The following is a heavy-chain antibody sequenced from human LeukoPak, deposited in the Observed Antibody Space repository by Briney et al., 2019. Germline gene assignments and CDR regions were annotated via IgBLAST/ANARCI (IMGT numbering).Heavy chain of an antibody. Sequence: GGSLRLSCAASGFTFSSYEMNWVRQAPGKGREWVSYISSSGSTIYYADSVKGRFTISRDNAKNSLYLQMNSLRAEDTAVYYCARDSGNDWFDPWGQGTLVTVSS. D-gene: IGHD1-1*01. V-gene: IGHV3-48*03. CDR1: GFTFSSYE. CDR3: ARDSGNDWFDP. J-gene: IGHJ5*02. CDR2: ISSSGSTI.